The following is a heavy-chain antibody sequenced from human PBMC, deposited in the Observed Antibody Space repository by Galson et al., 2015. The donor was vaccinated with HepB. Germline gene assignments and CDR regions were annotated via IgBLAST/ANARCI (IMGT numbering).Heavy chain of an antibody. D-gene: IGHD2-2*01. CDR1: GFTFRTHA. CDR3: ARGTSVYCTRATCYREGSFDY. Sequence: SLRLSCAASGFTFRTHAMHWVRQAPGKGLEWVAVLWYDGSNRYYVDSVKGRFTISRDNSKNTLYLQMTSLRAEDTAVYYCARGTSVYCTRATCYREGSFDYWGQGTLVTVSS. V-gene: IGHV3-33*08. CDR2: LWYDGSNR. J-gene: IGHJ4*02.